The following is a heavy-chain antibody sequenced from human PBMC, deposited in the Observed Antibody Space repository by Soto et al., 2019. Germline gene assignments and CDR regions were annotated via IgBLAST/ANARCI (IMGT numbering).Heavy chain of an antibody. Sequence: GESLKISCKGSGCSFTSYWISWVRQMPGKGLEWMGRIDPSDSYTNYSPSFQGHVTISADKSISTAYLQWSSLKASDTAMYYCARPDVGLRVGYYYGMDVWGQGTTVTVSS. CDR1: GCSFTSYW. J-gene: IGHJ6*02. V-gene: IGHV5-10-1*01. CDR3: ARPDVGLRVGYYYGMDV. CDR2: IDPSDSYT. D-gene: IGHD1-26*01.